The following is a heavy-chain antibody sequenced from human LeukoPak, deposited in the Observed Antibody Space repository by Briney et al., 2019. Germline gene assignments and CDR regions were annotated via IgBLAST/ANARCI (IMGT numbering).Heavy chain of an antibody. CDR1: GGSISSGDYY. V-gene: IGHV4-30-4*01. J-gene: IGHJ4*02. Sequence: PSQTLSLTCTVSGGSISSGDYYWSWIRQPPGKGLEWIGYIYYSGSTYYNPSLKSRVTISVDTSKNQFSLKLSSVTAADTAVYYCARARGYLWFGELLSVYFDYWGQGTLVTVSS. D-gene: IGHD3-10*01. CDR3: ARARGYLWFGELLSVYFDY. CDR2: IYYSGST.